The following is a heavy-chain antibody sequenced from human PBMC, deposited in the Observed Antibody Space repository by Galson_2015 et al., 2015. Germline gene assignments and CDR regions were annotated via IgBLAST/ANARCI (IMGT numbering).Heavy chain of an antibody. J-gene: IGHJ6*03. Sequence: SLRLSCAASGFTFDDYAMHWVRQAPGKGLEWVSGISWNSGSIGYADSVKGRFTISRDNAKNSLYLQMNSLRAEDTALYYCARIGGDYYYYYMDVWGKGTTVTVSS. V-gene: IGHV3-9*01. D-gene: IGHD2-15*01. CDR1: GFTFDDYA. CDR3: ARIGGDYYYYYMDV. CDR2: ISWNSGSI.